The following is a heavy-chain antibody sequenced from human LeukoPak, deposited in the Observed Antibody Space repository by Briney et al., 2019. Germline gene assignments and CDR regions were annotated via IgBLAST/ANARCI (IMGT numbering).Heavy chain of an antibody. V-gene: IGHV4-34*01. D-gene: IGHD3-3*02. CDR2: INHSGST. CDR1: GGSFSGYY. Sequence: SETLSLTCAVYGGSFSGYYWSWIRQPPGKGLEWIGEINHSGSTNHNPSLKSRVTISVDTSKNQFSLKLSSVTAADTAVYYCARTDKRISYGMDVWGQGTTVTVSS. J-gene: IGHJ6*02. CDR3: ARTDKRISYGMDV.